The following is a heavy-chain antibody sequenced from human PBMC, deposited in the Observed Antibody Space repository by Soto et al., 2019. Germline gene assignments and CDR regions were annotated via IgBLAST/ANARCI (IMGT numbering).Heavy chain of an antibody. D-gene: IGHD1-7*01. CDR1: GLTFSSYA. CDR2: ISGSGGST. CDR3: AKKTHNWNYETLFDY. V-gene: IGHV3-23*01. J-gene: IGHJ4*02. Sequence: PGGSLRLSCAASGLTFSSYAMSWVRQAPGKGLEWVSAISGSGGSTYYADSVKGRFTISRDNSKNTLYLQMNSLRAEDTAVYYCAKKTHNWNYETLFDYWGQGTLVTVSS.